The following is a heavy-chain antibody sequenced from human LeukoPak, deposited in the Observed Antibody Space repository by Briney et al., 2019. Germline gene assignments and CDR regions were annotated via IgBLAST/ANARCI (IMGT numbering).Heavy chain of an antibody. CDR1: GFAFSSQA. V-gene: IGHV3-23*01. CDR3: AKVVLRTSGWYFFDY. D-gene: IGHD6-19*01. Sequence: GGSLRLSRVASGFAFSSQAMGWVRQSPGKGLEWVSVISDSGTLTYYTDSVKGRFTISRDNSKNTLFLQMNSLRVECTAVYYCAKVVLRTSGWYFFDYWGQGTLVTVSS. J-gene: IGHJ4*02. CDR2: ISDSGTLT.